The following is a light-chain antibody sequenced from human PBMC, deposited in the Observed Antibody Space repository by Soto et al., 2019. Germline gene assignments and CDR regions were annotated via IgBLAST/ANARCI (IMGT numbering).Light chain of an antibody. J-gene: IGKJ4*01. CDR2: GTS. CDR3: QQYNDWPPLT. CDR1: QSVNIN. Sequence: EIVMTQSPATLSVSPGERATLSRRASQSVNINLAWYQQKPGQAPRLLIYGTSTRATGVPARFSGSGSGTEFTLTISNLQSEDFAVYYCQQYNDWPPLTFGGGTKVDIK. V-gene: IGKV3-15*01.